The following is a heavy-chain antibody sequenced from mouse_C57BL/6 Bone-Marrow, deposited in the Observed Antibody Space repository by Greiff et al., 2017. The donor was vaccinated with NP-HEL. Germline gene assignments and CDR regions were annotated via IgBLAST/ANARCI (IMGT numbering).Heavy chain of an antibody. V-gene: IGHV1-19*01. D-gene: IGHD1-1*01. J-gene: IGHJ4*01. CDR2: INPYNGGT. CDR1: GYTFTDYY. CDR3: AMGSPYYYAMDY. Sequence: EVQLQQSGPVLVKPGASVKMSCKASGYTFTDYYMNWVKQSHGKSLEWIGVINPYNGGTSYNQKFKGKATLTVDKSSSTAYMELNSLTSEDSAVYYCAMGSPYYYAMDYWGQGTSVTVSS.